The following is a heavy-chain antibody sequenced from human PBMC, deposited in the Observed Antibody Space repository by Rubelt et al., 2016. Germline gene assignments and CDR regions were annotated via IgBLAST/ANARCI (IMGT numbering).Heavy chain of an antibody. CDR2: IDWDDDK. Sequence: QVTLRESGPALVKPTQTLTLTCTFSGFSLSTSGMCVSWIRQPPGKALEWLALIDWDDDKYYSTSLKTRLTISKDTPKNQVVLTRTNMDPVDTATYYWARIAVAGTGFDYWGQGTLVTVSS. CDR1: GFSLSTSGMC. CDR3: ARIAVAGTGFDY. V-gene: IGHV2-70*01. J-gene: IGHJ4*02. D-gene: IGHD6-19*01.